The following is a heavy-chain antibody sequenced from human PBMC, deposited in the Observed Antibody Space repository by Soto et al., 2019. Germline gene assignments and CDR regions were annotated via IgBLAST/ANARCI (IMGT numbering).Heavy chain of an antibody. CDR1: GGSISSYY. Sequence: SETLYLTCTASGGSISSYYWSWIRQPQGKGLEWIGYIYYSGSTNYNPSLKSRVTISVDTSKNQFSLKLNSMTAADTAVYYCARHNYGSGSTYFDYWGQGTLVTVS. CDR3: ARHNYGSGSTYFDY. J-gene: IGHJ4*02. D-gene: IGHD3-10*01. V-gene: IGHV4-59*08. CDR2: IYYSGST.